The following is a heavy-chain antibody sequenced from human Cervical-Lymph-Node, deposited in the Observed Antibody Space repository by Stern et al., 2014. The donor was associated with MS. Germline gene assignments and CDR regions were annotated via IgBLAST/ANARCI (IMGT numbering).Heavy chain of an antibody. D-gene: IGHD3-3*01. Sequence: APLLESGAEARAPGASMKVSCKASGYIFTDYYLHWVRQAPGQGLEWLGWINPNSGGTNYAQNFQGRVTMTRDTSISTAYMELRWLGSADTAVYYCARGSGTAYDLRGDYWGQGTLVTVSS. CDR2: INPNSGGT. CDR3: ARGSGTAYDLRGDY. J-gene: IGHJ4*01. CDR1: GYIFTDYY. V-gene: IGHV1-2*02.